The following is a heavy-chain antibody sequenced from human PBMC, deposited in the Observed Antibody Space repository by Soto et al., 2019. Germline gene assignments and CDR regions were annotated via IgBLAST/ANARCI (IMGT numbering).Heavy chain of an antibody. D-gene: IGHD2-15*01. CDR2: IWYDGSNK. Sequence: QVQLVESGGGVVQPGRSLRLSCAASGFTFSSYGMHWVRQAPGKGLEWVAVIWYDGSNKYYADSVKGRFTISRDNSKNTLYLQMNSRRAEDTAVYYCARDRRWSFDYWGQGTLVTVSS. V-gene: IGHV3-33*01. CDR1: GFTFSSYG. J-gene: IGHJ4*02. CDR3: ARDRRWSFDY.